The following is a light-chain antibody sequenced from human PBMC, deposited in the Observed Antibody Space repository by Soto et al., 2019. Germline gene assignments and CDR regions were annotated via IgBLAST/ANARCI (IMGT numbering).Light chain of an antibody. CDR2: AAS. J-gene: IGKJ5*01. V-gene: IGKV1-39*01. Sequence: DIQMTQSPSSLSASIGDRVNITCRASQSIISYLNWYQQRPGKAPKLLIYAASSLQSGVPSRFSGSGSGTDFTLTISSLQPEDFVTYYCQQTYSTPITFGQGRLLEVK. CDR1: QSIISY. CDR3: QQTYSTPIT.